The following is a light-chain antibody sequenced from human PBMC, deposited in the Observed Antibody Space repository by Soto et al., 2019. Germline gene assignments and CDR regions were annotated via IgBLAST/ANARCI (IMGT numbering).Light chain of an antibody. CDR2: DVN. CDR3: SSYRTSSIVV. J-gene: IGLJ2*01. CDR1: SSDVGGYNY. V-gene: IGLV2-14*01. Sequence: QSALTQPASVSGSPAQSITISCTGTSSDVGGYNYVSWYQQHPGKAPKVMIYDVNYRPSGVSNRFSGTKSDNTASLTISGLQAEDEADYYCSSYRTSSIVVFGGGTKLTVL.